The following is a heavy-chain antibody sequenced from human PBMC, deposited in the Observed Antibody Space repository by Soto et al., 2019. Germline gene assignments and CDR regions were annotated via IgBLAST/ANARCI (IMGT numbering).Heavy chain of an antibody. CDR1: GGSISSYY. CDR3: ARLEYSSSSSAVDY. D-gene: IGHD6-6*01. CDR2: IYYSGST. J-gene: IGHJ4*02. V-gene: IGHV4-59*01. Sequence: PSETLSLTCTVSGGSISSYYWSWIRQPPGKGLEWIGYIYYSGSTNYNPSLKSRVTISVDTSKNQFSLKLSSVTAADTAAYYCARLEYSSSSSAVDYWGQGTLVTVSS.